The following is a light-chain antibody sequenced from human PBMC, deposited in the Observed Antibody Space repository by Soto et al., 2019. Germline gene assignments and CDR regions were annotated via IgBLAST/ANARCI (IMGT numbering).Light chain of an antibody. CDR2: DVS. CDR3: SSYATITTVV. J-gene: IGLJ2*01. V-gene: IGLV2-14*03. CDR1: SSDVGGYNY. Sequence: QSALTQPASVSGSPGQSITISRTGTSSDVGGYNYVSWYQQHPGRAPQLLIYDVSNRPSGVSNRFSGSRSGNTASLTISGLQAEDEADYYCSSYATITTVVFGGGTKLTVL.